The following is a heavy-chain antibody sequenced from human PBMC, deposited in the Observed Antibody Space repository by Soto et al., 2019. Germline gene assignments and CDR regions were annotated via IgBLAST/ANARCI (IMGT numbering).Heavy chain of an antibody. D-gene: IGHD4-17*01. J-gene: IGHJ6*02. CDR1: GFTFSSYW. CDR3: ARVGVEYGDYVDYYYGMDG. Sequence: GGSLRLSCAASGFTFSSYWMSWVRQAPGKGLEWVANIKQDGSEKYYVDSVKGRFTISRDNAKNSLYLQMNSLRAEDTAVYYCARVGVEYGDYVDYYYGMDGWGQGTTVTVSS. CDR2: IKQDGSEK. V-gene: IGHV3-7*03.